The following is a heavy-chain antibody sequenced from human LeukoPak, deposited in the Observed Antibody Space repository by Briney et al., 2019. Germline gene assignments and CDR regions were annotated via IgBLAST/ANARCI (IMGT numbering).Heavy chain of an antibody. D-gene: IGHD2-15*01. CDR2: ISGSGGST. CDR3: AKKGGFRSRLSCYHYYYMDV. CDR1: GFTFSSYA. Sequence: GGSLRLSCAASGFTFSSYAMSWVRQAPGKGLEWVSAISGSGGSTYYADSVKGRFTISRDNSKNTLYLQMNSLRAADTAVYYCAKKGGFRSRLSCYHYYYMDVWGEGTTVTVSS. J-gene: IGHJ6*03. V-gene: IGHV3-23*01.